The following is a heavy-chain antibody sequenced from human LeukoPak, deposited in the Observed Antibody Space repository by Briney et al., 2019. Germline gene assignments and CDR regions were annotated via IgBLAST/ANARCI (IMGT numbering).Heavy chain of an antibody. J-gene: IGHJ4*02. CDR1: GFPFSSYA. CDR2: ISYDGSNK. CDR3: ASLAAAGSELDY. Sequence: PGGSLRLSCAASGFPFSSYAMHWVRQAPGKGLEWVAVISYDGSNKYYADSVKGRFTISRDNSKNTLYLQMNSLRAEDTAVYYCASLAAAGSELDYWGQGTLVTVSS. V-gene: IGHV3-30*04. D-gene: IGHD6-13*01.